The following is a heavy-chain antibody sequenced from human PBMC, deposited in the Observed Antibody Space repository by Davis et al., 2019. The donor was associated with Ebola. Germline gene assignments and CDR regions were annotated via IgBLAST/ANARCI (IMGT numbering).Heavy chain of an antibody. CDR2: IYYSGSA. CDR3: AGDILP. D-gene: IGHD3-9*01. CDR1: GGSISSGGYY. J-gene: IGHJ5*02. V-gene: IGHV4-39*01. Sequence: MPGGSLRLSCAVSGGSISSGGYYWGWIRQPPGKGLEWIGSIYYSGSAYYNPSLKSRVTISVDTSKNQFSLKLSSVTAADTAVYYCAGDILPWGQGTLVTVSS.